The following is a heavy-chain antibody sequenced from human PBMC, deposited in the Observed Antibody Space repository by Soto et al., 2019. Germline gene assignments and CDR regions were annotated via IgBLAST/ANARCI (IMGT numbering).Heavy chain of an antibody. CDR1: GGSISSSSYY. J-gene: IGHJ4*02. CDR3: ASPTAYDYIWGSYRGGFDY. V-gene: IGHV4-39*01. D-gene: IGHD3-16*02. CDR2: IYYSGST. Sequence: SETLSLTCTVSGGSISSSSYYWGWIRQPPGKGLEWIGSIYYSGSTYYNPSLKSRVTISVDTSKNQFSLKLSSVTAADTAVYYCASPTAYDYIWGSYRGGFDYWGQGTLVTVSS.